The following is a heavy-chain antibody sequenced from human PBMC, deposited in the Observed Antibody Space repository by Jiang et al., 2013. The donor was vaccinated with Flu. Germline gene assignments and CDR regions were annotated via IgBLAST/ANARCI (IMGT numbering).Heavy chain of an antibody. CDR2: IYYSGST. D-gene: IGHD6-13*01. V-gene: IGHV4-39*01. Sequence: LLKPSETLSLTCTVSGGSISSTNYYWGWLRQPPGKGLEWIASIYYSGSTYYNPSLKSRVTISVDTSENQFSLKLSSVTAADTAVYYCARQGGIAAPGTVFWGQGTLVTVSS. CDR3: ARQGGIAAPGTVF. J-gene: IGHJ4*02. CDR1: GGSISSTNYY.